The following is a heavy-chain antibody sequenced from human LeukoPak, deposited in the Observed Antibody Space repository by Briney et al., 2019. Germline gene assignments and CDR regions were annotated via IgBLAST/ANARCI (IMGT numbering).Heavy chain of an antibody. J-gene: IGHJ4*02. CDR1: GFTFSSYA. D-gene: IGHD3-22*01. V-gene: IGHV3-30*04. CDR2: ISYDGSNK. Sequence: PGGSLRLSCAASGFTFSSYAMHWVRQAPGKGLEWVAVISYDGSNKYYADSVKGRFTISRDNSKNTLYLQMNSLRAEDTAVYYCARGQITMIVVVLYYFDYWGQGTLVTVSS. CDR3: ARGQITMIVVVLYYFDY.